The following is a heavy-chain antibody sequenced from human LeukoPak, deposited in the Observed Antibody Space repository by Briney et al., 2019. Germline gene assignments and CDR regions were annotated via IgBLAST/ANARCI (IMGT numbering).Heavy chain of an antibody. Sequence: PGRSLRLSCAASGFALSSYTVLWVRHAPGEGLEWVSAISDSGGTTYYADSVKGRFTISRDNSKDTLYLQMNSLRGEDTAVYYCASLLIPDIDYWGQGTLVTVSS. CDR3: ASLLIPDIDY. D-gene: IGHD3-16*01. CDR1: GFALSSYT. J-gene: IGHJ4*02. CDR2: ISDSGGTT. V-gene: IGHV3-23*01.